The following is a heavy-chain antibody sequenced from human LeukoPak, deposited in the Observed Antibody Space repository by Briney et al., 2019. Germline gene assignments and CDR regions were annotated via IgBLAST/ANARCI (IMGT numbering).Heavy chain of an antibody. V-gene: IGHV3-53*01. CDR3: ARSYYYDSSHTVDY. D-gene: IGHD3-22*01. CDR1: GFTVSSNY. CDR2: IYSGGST. J-gene: IGHJ4*02. Sequence: PGGSLRLSCAASGFTVSSNYMSWVRQAPWKGLEWVSVIYSGGSTYYADSVKGRFTVSRDNSKNTLYLQMNSLRAEDTAVYYCARSYYYDSSHTVDYWGQGTLVTVSS.